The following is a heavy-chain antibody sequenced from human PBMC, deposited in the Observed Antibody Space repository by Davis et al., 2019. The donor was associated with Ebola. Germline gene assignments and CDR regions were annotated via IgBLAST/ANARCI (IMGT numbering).Heavy chain of an antibody. Sequence: ASVKVSCKASGYTFTGYYMHWVRQAPGQGLEWMGWINPNSGGTNYAQKFQGRVTMTRDTSISTAYMELSSLRSEDTAVYYCARLGYNWNLDWFDPWGQGTLVTVSS. CDR1: GYTFTGYY. J-gene: IGHJ5*02. CDR2: INPNSGGT. D-gene: IGHD1-7*01. V-gene: IGHV1-2*02. CDR3: ARLGYNWNLDWFDP.